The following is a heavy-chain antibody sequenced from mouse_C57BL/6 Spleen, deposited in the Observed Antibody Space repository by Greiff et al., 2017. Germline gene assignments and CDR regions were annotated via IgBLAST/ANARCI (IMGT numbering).Heavy chain of an antibody. V-gene: IGHV2-6-2*01. CDR2: IWSDGST. CDR1: GFSLTSYG. Sequence: LMAPSQSLSITCTVSGFSLTSYGVHWVRQPPGKGLEWLVVIWSDGSTTYNSALKSRLSISKDNSKSQVFLKMNSLQTDDTAMYYCARHRGNSYAMDYWGQGTSVTVSS. CDR3: ARHRGNSYAMDY. J-gene: IGHJ4*01. D-gene: IGHD2-1*01.